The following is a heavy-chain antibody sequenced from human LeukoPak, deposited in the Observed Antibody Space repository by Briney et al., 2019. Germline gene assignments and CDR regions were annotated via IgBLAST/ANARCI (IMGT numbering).Heavy chain of an antibody. CDR1: GYTFTSYG. V-gene: IGHV1-69*13. J-gene: IGHJ6*02. CDR2: IIPIFGTA. D-gene: IGHD2-15*01. Sequence: ASVKVSCKASGYTFTSYGISWVRQAPGQGLEWMGGIIPIFGTANYAQKFQGRVTITADESTSTAYMELSSLRSEDTAVYYCARDQGIVAAWYYGMDVWGQGTTVTVSS. CDR3: ARDQGIVAAWYYGMDV.